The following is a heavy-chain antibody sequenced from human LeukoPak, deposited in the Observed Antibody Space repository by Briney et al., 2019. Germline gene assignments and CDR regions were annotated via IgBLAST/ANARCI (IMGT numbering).Heavy chain of an antibody. J-gene: IGHJ4*02. CDR1: GGSISSYY. CDR3: AREARIMWFGEDGYYFDY. Sequence: SSETLTLTCTVSGGSISSYYWSWIRQPPGKGLEWIGYIYYSGSTNYNPSLKSRVTISVDTSKNQFSLKLSSVTAADTAVYYCAREARIMWFGEDGYYFDYWGQGTLVTVSS. V-gene: IGHV4-59*01. D-gene: IGHD3-10*01. CDR2: IYYSGST.